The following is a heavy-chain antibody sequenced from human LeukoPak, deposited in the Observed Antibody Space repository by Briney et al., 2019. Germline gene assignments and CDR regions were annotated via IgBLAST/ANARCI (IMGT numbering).Heavy chain of an antibody. Sequence: ASVNVSFKASGGTFTIYTISWVRQAPGQGLEWMGRIIPILGIANYAQKFPGRVTITADKSTSTAYIELSSLRSEDTAVYYCAQGSGCSCCDAFDIWGQGKMVTVSS. D-gene: IGHD2-15*01. J-gene: IGHJ3*02. CDR2: IIPILGIA. CDR1: GGTFTIYT. V-gene: IGHV1-69*02. CDR3: AQGSGCSCCDAFDI.